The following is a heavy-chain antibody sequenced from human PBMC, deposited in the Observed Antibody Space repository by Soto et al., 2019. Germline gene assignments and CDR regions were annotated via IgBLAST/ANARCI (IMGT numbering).Heavy chain of an antibody. CDR3: AKDIDGATYYDFWHY. CDR2: ISGSGGNT. V-gene: IGHV3-23*01. Sequence: GGSLRLSCAASGFTFSSYAMSWVRQAPGKGLEWVSAISGSGGNTYYADSVKGRFTISRDNSKNTLYLQMNSLRAEDTAVYYCAKDIDGATYYDFWHYWGQGTLVTVSS. J-gene: IGHJ4*02. D-gene: IGHD3-3*01. CDR1: GFTFSSYA.